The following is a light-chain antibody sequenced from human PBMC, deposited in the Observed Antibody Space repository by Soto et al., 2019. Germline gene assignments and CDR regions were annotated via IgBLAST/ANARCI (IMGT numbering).Light chain of an antibody. Sequence: EIVLTQSPATLSLSPGERATLYCRASQSVSSYLAWYQQKPGQAPRLLIFDASNRATGIPPRFSGGGSVTDFTLTISSLEPEYSAVYYCQQRSNWPLTFGGGTKVEIK. V-gene: IGKV3-11*01. CDR3: QQRSNWPLT. CDR2: DAS. J-gene: IGKJ4*01. CDR1: QSVSSY.